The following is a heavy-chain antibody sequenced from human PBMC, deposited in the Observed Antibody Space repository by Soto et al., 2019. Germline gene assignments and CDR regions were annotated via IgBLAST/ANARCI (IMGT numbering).Heavy chain of an antibody. Sequence: QVQLQQWGAGLLKPSETLSLTCAVYGGSFSGYYWSWIRQPPGKGLEWIGEINHSGGTNYNPSLKSRVTISVDTSKNQFSLKLSSVTAADTAVYYCARVSLRGYSSSWYGAFFDYWGQGTLVTVSS. V-gene: IGHV4-34*01. CDR3: ARVSLRGYSSSWYGAFFDY. J-gene: IGHJ4*02. CDR2: INHSGGT. D-gene: IGHD6-13*01. CDR1: GGSFSGYY.